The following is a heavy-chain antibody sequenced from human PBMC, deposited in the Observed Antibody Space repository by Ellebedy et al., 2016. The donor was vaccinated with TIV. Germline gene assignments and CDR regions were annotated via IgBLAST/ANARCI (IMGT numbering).Heavy chain of an antibody. Sequence: GGSLRLSXAASGFTFSSYSMNWVRQAPGKGLAWVSSISSSSSYIYYADSVKGRFTISRDNSKNTLYLQMNSLRAEDTAVYYCARDQDDILTGYYPFDYWGQGTLVTVSS. CDR3: ARDQDDILTGYYPFDY. CDR2: ISSSSSYI. J-gene: IGHJ4*02. D-gene: IGHD3-9*01. V-gene: IGHV3-21*01. CDR1: GFTFSSYS.